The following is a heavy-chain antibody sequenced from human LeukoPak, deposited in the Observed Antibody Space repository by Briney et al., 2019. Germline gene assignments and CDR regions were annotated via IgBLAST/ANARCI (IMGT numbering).Heavy chain of an antibody. D-gene: IGHD3-3*01. CDR1: GGTFSSYA. CDR2: IIPIFGTA. V-gene: IGHV1-69*13. CDR3: ARAGYDFWSGTYYYYMDL. Sequence: ASVKVSCKASGGTFSSYAISWVRQAPGQGLEWMGGIIPIFGTANYAQKFQGRVTITADESTSTAYMELSSLRSEDTAVYYCARAGYDFWSGTYYYYMDLWGKGTTVTVSS. J-gene: IGHJ6*03.